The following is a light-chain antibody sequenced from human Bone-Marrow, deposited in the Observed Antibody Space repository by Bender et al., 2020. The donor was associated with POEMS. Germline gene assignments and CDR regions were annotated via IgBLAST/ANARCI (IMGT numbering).Light chain of an antibody. Sequence: QLVPTQSPSASASLGASVKLTCTLSSGHSSYAIAWHQQQPEKGPRYLMTVNSDGSHNKGDGIYDRFSGSSSGAERYLTISSLQSEDEGDYYCQTWDTGLRVFGGGTKLTVL. CDR2: VNSDGSH. CDR3: QTWDTGLRV. J-gene: IGLJ3*02. CDR1: SGHSSYA. V-gene: IGLV4-69*01.